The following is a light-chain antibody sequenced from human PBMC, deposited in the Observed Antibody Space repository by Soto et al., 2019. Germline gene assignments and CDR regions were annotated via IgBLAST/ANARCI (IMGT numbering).Light chain of an antibody. J-gene: IGLJ2*01. CDR3: CSYAGSSTVVV. CDR1: SSDVGSYNL. CDR2: EVS. Sequence: QSALTQPASVSGSPGQSITISCTGTSSDVGSYNLVSWYQQHPGKAPKLMIYEVSKRPSGVSNRFSGSKSGNTASLTISGLQAKDEADYYCCSYAGSSTVVVFGGGTKVTVL. V-gene: IGLV2-23*02.